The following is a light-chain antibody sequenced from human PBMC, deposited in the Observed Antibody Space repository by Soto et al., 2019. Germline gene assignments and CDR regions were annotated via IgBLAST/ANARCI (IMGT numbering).Light chain of an antibody. Sequence: EIVLTQSPATQSLSPGQRATLCCRASQTITTLAWYQRKPGQAPRLLIYRVSSRATGVPDRFSGSGSGTDFTLTISRLEPEDFAVYYCQQYGNSPITFGQGTRLEIK. CDR1: QTITT. CDR2: RVS. CDR3: QQYGNSPIT. J-gene: IGKJ5*01. V-gene: IGKV3-20*01.